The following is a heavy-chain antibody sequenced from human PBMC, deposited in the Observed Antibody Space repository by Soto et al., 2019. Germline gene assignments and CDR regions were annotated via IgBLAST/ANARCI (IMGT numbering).Heavy chain of an antibody. V-gene: IGHV3-33*01. CDR1: GFTSSSYG. Sequence: PGGSLRLSCEASGFTSSSYGMHWVRQAPGKGLEWVAVIWYDGSNKYYADSVKGRFTISRDNSKNTLYLQMNSLRAEDTAVYYCARVARFLEWAPDAFDIWGQGTMVTVSS. CDR3: ARVARFLEWAPDAFDI. J-gene: IGHJ3*02. CDR2: IWYDGSNK. D-gene: IGHD3-3*01.